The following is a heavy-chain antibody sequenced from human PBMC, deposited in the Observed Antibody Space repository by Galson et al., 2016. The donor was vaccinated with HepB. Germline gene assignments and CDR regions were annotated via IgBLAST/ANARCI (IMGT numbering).Heavy chain of an antibody. CDR3: ARDCHGGCDAFDL. Sequence: SLRLSCAASGLTFSRYAMTWVRQAPGKGLEWVSTITDNGGHTYYADSVKGRFTISRDNSMNALYLQLNSLGAEDTAVYYCARDCHGGCDAFDLWGQGTMVTVSS. J-gene: IGHJ3*01. D-gene: IGHD4-23*01. CDR1: GLTFSRYA. CDR2: ITDNGGHT. V-gene: IGHV3-23*01.